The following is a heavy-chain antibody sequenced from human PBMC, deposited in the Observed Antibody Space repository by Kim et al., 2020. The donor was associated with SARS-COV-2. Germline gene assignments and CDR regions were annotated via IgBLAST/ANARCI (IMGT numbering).Heavy chain of an antibody. CDR1: GYTFTSYA. J-gene: IGHJ6*02. V-gene: IGHV1-3*01. CDR2: INAGNGNT. Sequence: ASVKVSCKASGYTFTSYAMHWVRQAPGQRLEWMGWINAGNGNTKYSQKFQGRVTITRDTSASTAYMELSSLRSEDTAVYYCARDFYYDSSGYYYDHYYYGMDVWGQGTTVTVSS. CDR3: ARDFYYDSSGYYYDHYYYGMDV. D-gene: IGHD3-22*01.